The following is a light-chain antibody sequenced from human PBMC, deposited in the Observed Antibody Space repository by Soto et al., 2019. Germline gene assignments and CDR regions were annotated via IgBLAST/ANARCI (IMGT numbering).Light chain of an antibody. CDR3: QQYHNWPLT. J-gene: IGKJ4*01. CDR2: GAS. Sequence: EIVMTQSPATLSVSPGERGTLSCRASQSVSSNLAWYQQKPGQAPRLLIYGASTRATDIPARFSGSGSGTEFTLTISSLQSEDFAVYYCQQYHNWPLTFGGGTKVDIK. V-gene: IGKV3-15*01. CDR1: QSVSSN.